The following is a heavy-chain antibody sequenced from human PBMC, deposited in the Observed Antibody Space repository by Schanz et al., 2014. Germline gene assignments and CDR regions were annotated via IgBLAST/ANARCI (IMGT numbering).Heavy chain of an antibody. CDR2: MSGSGSTA. Sequence: EVQLLESGGGLVQPGGSLRLSCVASGFTFFGSFAMSWVRQAPGKGLEWVSGMSGSGSTADYADSVKGRFTISRDNSKNTLYLEMNSLRAEDTAMYYCVSAYGEFLDHWGQGTLVTVSS. CDR3: VSAYGEFLDH. D-gene: IGHD4-17*01. J-gene: IGHJ4*02. CDR1: GFTFFGSFA. V-gene: IGHV3-23*01.